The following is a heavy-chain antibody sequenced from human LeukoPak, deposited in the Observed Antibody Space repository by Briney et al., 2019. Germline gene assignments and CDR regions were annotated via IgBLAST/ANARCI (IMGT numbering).Heavy chain of an antibody. V-gene: IGHV4-34*01. Sequence: PSETLSLTCTVSGGSISSYYWSWIRQPPGKGLEWIGEINHSGSTNYNPSLKSRVTISVDTSKNQFSLKLSSVTAADTAVYYCARGGGIGPQTWFDPWGQGTLVTVSS. CDR3: ARGGGIGPQTWFDP. D-gene: IGHD6-13*01. J-gene: IGHJ5*02. CDR1: GGSISSYY. CDR2: INHSGST.